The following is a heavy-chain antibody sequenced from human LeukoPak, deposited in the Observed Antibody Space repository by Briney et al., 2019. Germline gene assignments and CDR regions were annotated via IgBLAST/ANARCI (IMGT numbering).Heavy chain of an antibody. CDR1: GYTFTGYG. Sequence: GASVTVSCTASGYTFTGYGISWVRQAPGQGLEWMGWISAYNGNTNYAQKLQGRVTMTTDTSTSTAYMELRSLRSDDTAVYYCAREGGYYYDSSGETDYWGQGTLVTVSS. V-gene: IGHV1-18*01. J-gene: IGHJ4*02. CDR2: ISAYNGNT. D-gene: IGHD3-22*01. CDR3: AREGGYYYDSSGETDY.